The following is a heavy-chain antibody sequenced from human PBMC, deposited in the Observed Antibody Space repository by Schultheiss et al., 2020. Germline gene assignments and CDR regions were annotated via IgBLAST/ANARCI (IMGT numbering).Heavy chain of an antibody. CDR1: GGSISSGSYY. V-gene: IGHV4-61*10. D-gene: IGHD6-19*01. CDR3: ARVVISVWAQFIAVAGGGWFDP. Sequence: SATLSLTCTVSGGSISSGSYYWSWIRQPAGKGLEWIGYIYYSGSTNYNPSLKSRVTISVDTSKNQFSLKLSSVTAADTAVYYCARVVISVWAQFIAVAGGGWFDPWGQGTLVTVSS. CDR2: IYYSGST. J-gene: IGHJ5*02.